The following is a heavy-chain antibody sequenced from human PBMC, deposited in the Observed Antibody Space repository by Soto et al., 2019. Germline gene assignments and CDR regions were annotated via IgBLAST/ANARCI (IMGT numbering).Heavy chain of an antibody. CDR2: IYSSGST. CDR3: ARDTRGYSRAFDY. Sequence: ETLSLTCTVSGDSVTSDNYYWTWIRQPPGKGLEWIGYIYSSGSTNYNPSLKSRVTISVDTSRNQFSLKLTSVTAADTAVYYCARDTRGYSRAFDYWGQGTLVTVSS. CDR1: GDSVTSDNYY. D-gene: IGHD5-18*01. J-gene: IGHJ4*02. V-gene: IGHV4-61*01.